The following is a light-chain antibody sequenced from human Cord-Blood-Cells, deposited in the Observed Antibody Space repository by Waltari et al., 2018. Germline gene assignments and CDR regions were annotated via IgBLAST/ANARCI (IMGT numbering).Light chain of an antibody. J-gene: IGLJ2*01. CDR2: EFS. CDR3: SSYTSSSTFVV. CDR1: SSDVGSYNR. V-gene: IGLV2-18*02. Sequence: QSALTQPPSVSGSPGQSVTISCTGTSSDVGSYNRVSWYQQPPGTAPKLMIYEFSTRPSGVPDRFSGSKSGNTASLTISGLQAEDEADYYCSSYTSSSTFVVFGGGTKLTVL.